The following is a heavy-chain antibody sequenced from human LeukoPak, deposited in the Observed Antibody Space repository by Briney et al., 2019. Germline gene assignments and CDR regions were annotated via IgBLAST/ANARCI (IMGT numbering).Heavy chain of an antibody. J-gene: IGHJ4*02. D-gene: IGHD4/OR15-4a*01. CDR3: ARDVDYANPRHDY. CDR2: ISSSGSTI. Sequence: GTLRLSCVGSGFSFSTYGMTWVRQAPGKGLEWVSYISSSGSTIYYADSVKGRFTISRDNAKNSLYLQMNSLRAEDTAVYYCARDVDYANPRHDYWGQGTLVTVSS. V-gene: IGHV3-48*04. CDR1: GFSFSTYG.